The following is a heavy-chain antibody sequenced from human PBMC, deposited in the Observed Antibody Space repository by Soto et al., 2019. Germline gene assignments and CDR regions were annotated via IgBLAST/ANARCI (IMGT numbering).Heavy chain of an antibody. CDR2: INHSGFT. Sequence: SETLSLTXDVSGGSFTGYYWSWIRQPPGKGLEWIGEINHSGFTNYNPSLTGRVTISLDTSKSQFSLKLSSLTAADTAFYFCARGHGRFAHWGQGTLVTVSS. CDR1: GGSFTGYY. J-gene: IGHJ4*02. V-gene: IGHV4-34*01. CDR3: ARGHGRFAH.